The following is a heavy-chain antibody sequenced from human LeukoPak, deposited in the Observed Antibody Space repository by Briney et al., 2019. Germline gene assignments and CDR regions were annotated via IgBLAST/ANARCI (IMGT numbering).Heavy chain of an antibody. CDR3: ARVGGTNYYYYGMDV. J-gene: IGHJ6*02. D-gene: IGHD1-1*01. Sequence: SETLSLTCTVSGGSVSSGSYYWSWIRQPPGKGLEWIGYIYDSGSTNYNPSLKSRVTISVDTSKNQFSLKLSSVTAADTAVYHCARVGGTNYYYYGMDVWGQGTTVTVSS. CDR2: IYDSGST. V-gene: IGHV4-61*01. CDR1: GGSVSSGSYY.